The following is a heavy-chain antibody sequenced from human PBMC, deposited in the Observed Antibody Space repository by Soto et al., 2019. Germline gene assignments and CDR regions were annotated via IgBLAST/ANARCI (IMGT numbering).Heavy chain of an antibody. D-gene: IGHD3-3*01. J-gene: IGHJ4*02. CDR2: IYYSGST. CDR1: GVSISSSSYY. V-gene: IGHV4-39*01. CDR3: ARGEWSLEY. Sequence: SETLSLTCTVSGVSISSSSYYWGWIRQPPGKGLEWIGSIYYSGSTYYNPSLKSRVTISVDTSKNQFSLKLSSVTAADTAVYYCARGEWSLEYWDKGTLVTVSS.